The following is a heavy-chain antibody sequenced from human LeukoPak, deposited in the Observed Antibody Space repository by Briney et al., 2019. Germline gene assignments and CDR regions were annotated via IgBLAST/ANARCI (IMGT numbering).Heavy chain of an antibody. Sequence: SGGSLRLSCTASGFTFGDYAMSWVRQAPGKGLEWVGFIRSKAYGGTTEYAASVKGRFTISRDDSKSIAYLQMNSLKTEDTAVYYCTREDSRGSGKDYFDYWGQGTLVTVSS. J-gene: IGHJ4*02. V-gene: IGHV3-49*04. D-gene: IGHD3-10*01. CDR1: GFTFGDYA. CDR3: TREDSRGSGKDYFDY. CDR2: IRSKAYGGTT.